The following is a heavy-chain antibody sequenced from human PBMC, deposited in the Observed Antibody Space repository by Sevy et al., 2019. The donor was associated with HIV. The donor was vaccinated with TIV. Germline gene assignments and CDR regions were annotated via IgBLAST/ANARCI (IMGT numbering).Heavy chain of an antibody. J-gene: IGHJ6*02. CDR2: IIPIFGTA. D-gene: IGHD5-12*01. V-gene: IGHV1-69*13. CDR1: GGTFSSYA. Sequence: ASVKVSCKASGGTFSSYAISWVRQAPGQGLEWMGGIIPIFGTANYAQKFQGRVTITADESTSTAYMGLSSLRSEDTAMYYCARDRRDGYNSYYYGMDVWGQGTTVTVSS. CDR3: ARDRRDGYNSYYYGMDV.